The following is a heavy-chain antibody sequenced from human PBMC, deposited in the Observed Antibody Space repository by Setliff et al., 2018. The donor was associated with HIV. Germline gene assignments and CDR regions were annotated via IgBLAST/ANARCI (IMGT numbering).Heavy chain of an antibody. Sequence: PGGSLRLSCAASGFTFSGSWMHWVRQAPGEGLVWISRINSDGRSTIYADSVKGRFTISRDNAKNTLYLQLNSLRVEDTAVYYCARAVVLPIGCLDSWGQGKMVTVSS. D-gene: IGHD2-15*01. V-gene: IGHV3-74*01. CDR2: INSDGRST. CDR3: ARAVVLPIGCLDS. J-gene: IGHJ4*02. CDR1: GFTFSGSW.